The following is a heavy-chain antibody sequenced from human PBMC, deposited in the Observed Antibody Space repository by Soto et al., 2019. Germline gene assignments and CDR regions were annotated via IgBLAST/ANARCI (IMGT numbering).Heavy chain of an antibody. CDR1: GFTFSSYA. CDR3: AKCRAIAAEGYYYYGMDV. CDR2: ISGSGGST. V-gene: IGHV3-23*01. Sequence: AGGSLRLSCAASGFTFSSYAMSWVRQAPGKGLEWVSAISGSGGSTYYADSVKGRFTISRDNSKNTLYLQMNSLRAEDTAVYYCAKCRAIAAEGYYYYGMDVWGQGTTVTVSS. J-gene: IGHJ6*02. D-gene: IGHD6-13*01.